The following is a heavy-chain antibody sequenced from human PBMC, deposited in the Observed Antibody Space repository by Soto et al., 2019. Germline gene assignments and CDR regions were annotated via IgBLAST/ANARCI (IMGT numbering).Heavy chain of an antibody. J-gene: IGHJ4*02. D-gene: IGHD2-21*02. Sequence: EVQLVESGGVVVQPGGSLRLSCAASGFTFDDYTMHWVRQAPGKGLEWVSLISCDGGSTYYADSVKGRFTISRDNSKNSLYLQMNSLRTEDTALYYCAKGYCGGDCYSVDYWGQGTLVTVSS. CDR2: ISCDGGST. CDR3: AKGYCGGDCYSVDY. CDR1: GFTFDDYT. V-gene: IGHV3-43*01.